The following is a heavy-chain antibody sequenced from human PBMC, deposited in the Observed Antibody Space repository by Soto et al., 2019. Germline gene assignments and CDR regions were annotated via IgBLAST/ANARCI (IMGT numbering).Heavy chain of an antibody. CDR2: INHSGST. J-gene: IGHJ4*02. CDR1: GGSFSGYY. Sequence: SETLSLTCAVYGGSFSGYYWSWIRQPPGKGLEWIGEINHSGSTNYNPSLKSRVTISVDTSKNQFSLKLSSVTAADTAVYYCARRGRYCSSTSCYAGYYFDYWGQGTLVTVSS. V-gene: IGHV4-34*01. CDR3: ARRGRYCSSTSCYAGYYFDY. D-gene: IGHD2-2*01.